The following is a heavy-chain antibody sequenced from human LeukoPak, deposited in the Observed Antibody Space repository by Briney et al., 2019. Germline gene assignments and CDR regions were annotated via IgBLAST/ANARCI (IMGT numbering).Heavy chain of an antibody. CDR3: ARDLISGDWTWDI. CDR1: GGTFSSYA. D-gene: IGHD2-21*02. V-gene: IGHV1-69*05. J-gene: IGHJ3*02. CDR2: IIPIFGTA. Sequence: SVKVSCKASGGTFSSYAISWVRQAPGQGLEWMGGIIPIFGTANYAQKFQGRVTMTRDTSTSTVYMELSSLRYEDTAVYYCARDLISGDWTWDIWGQGTMVTVSS.